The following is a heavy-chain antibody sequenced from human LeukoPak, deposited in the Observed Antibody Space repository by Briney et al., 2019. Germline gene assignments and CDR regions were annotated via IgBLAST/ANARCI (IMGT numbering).Heavy chain of an antibody. CDR3: AGGDYCTNGVCYRIDP. V-gene: IGHV3-30-3*01. Sequence: PGRSLRLSCAASGFTFSSYAMHWVRQAPGKGLEWVAVISYDGSNKYYADSVKGRFTISRDNSKNTLYLQMNSLRAEDTAVYYCAGGDYCTNGVCYRIDPWGQGTLVTVSS. D-gene: IGHD2-8*01. J-gene: IGHJ5*02. CDR1: GFTFSSYA. CDR2: ISYDGSNK.